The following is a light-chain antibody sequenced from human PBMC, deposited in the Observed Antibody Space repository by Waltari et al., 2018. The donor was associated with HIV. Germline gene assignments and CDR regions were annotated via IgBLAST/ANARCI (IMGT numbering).Light chain of an antibody. J-gene: IGLJ2*01. CDR1: ALAKQS. CDR2: KGN. V-gene: IGLV3-25*03. CDR3: QSADSVGTWDIV. Sequence: SYELTQLPSVSVSPGQTARITCSGDALAKQSAYWYQQKPGQAPVLMMSKGNERPSGTPERFFDSSSGKTVTVSISRVQAEDEADYYCQSADSVGTWDIVFGGGTKLTVL.